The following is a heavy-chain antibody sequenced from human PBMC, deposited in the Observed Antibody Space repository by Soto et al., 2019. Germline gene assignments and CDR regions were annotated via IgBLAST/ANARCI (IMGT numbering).Heavy chain of an antibody. Sequence: GGSLRLSCVASEFTFRTSWMHWVRQVPGKGLVWVSRINSDGSSTTYADSVKGRFTISRDNAKNTVYLQMNSLRAEDTAVYYCASGLTVAGTITSYYGMDVWGQGTTVTVSS. V-gene: IGHV3-74*01. CDR2: INSDGSST. CDR3: ASGLTVAGTITSYYGMDV. D-gene: IGHD6-19*01. CDR1: EFTFRTSW. J-gene: IGHJ6*02.